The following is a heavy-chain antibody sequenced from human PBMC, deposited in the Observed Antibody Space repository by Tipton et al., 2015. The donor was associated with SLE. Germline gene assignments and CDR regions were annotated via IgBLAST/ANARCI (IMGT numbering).Heavy chain of an antibody. D-gene: IGHD1-1*01. CDR1: NGSISSDNYY. CDR2: IYYTGST. V-gene: IGHV4-30-4*01. J-gene: IGHJ4*02. CDR3: ARDDDIRGFDY. Sequence: TLSLTCTVSNGSISSDNYYWSWIRQPPGKALEWIGYIYYTGSTYYNPSLKSRVTISVDASKNQFSLQLNSVTPEDTAVYYCARDDDIRGFDYWGQGTLVTVSS.